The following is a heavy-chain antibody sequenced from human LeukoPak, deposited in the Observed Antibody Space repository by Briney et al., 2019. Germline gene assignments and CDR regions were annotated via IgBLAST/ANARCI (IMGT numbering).Heavy chain of an antibody. D-gene: IGHD3-10*01. V-gene: IGHV1-18*01. J-gene: IGHJ6*02. CDR3: ARDLGGPTYYYGSGSYFDYYYGMDV. Sequence: ASVKVSCKASGYTFTSYGISWVRQAPGQGLEWMGWISAYNGNTNYAQKLQGRVTMTTDTSTSTAYMELRSLRSDDTAVYYCARDLGGPTYYYGSGSYFDYYYGMDVWGQGTTVIVSS. CDR1: GYTFTSYG. CDR2: ISAYNGNT.